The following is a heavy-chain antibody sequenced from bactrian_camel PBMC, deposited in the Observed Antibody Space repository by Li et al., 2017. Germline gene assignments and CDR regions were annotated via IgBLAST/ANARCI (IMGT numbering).Heavy chain of an antibody. CDR2: INSIGLLT. D-gene: IGHD5*01. CDR3: AAGDRVPWRTLGQRYYNY. V-gene: IGHV3S26*01. Sequence: HVQLVESGGGSVQAGGSLRLSCAASGYTYSSYCMGWFRQAPGKEREAVAVINSIGLLTKYSDSVKGRFTVSHVNANNTLHLQMNSLKPEDTAVYYCAAGDRVPWRTLGQRYYNYWGQGTQVTVS. J-gene: IGHJ4*01. CDR1: GYTYSSYC.